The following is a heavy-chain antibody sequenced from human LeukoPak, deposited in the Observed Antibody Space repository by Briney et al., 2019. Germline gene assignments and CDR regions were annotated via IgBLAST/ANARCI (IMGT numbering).Heavy chain of an antibody. CDR2: IYYSGSS. CDR3: ARFPGSAEYRHYYYMDV. D-gene: IGHD2-15*01. Sequence: SETLSLTCAVYGGSFSGYYWSWIRQPPGKGLESIGYIYYSGSSNYNPSLKSRVTISVDTSKNQFSLKLSSVTAADTAVYYCARFPGSAEYRHYYYMDVWGKGTTVTVSS. J-gene: IGHJ6*03. V-gene: IGHV4-59*01. CDR1: GGSFSGYY.